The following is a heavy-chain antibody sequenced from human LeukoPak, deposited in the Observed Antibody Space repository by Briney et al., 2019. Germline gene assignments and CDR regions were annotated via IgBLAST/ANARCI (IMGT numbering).Heavy chain of an antibody. CDR2: IRNKPSSYTT. V-gene: IGHV3-72*01. CDR1: GFTFSDHY. Sequence: GGSLRLSCAASGFTFSDHYMDWVRQAPGEGLEWVGRIRNKPSSYTTEYAASVKGRFTISRDDSKSSLFLQMNSLKTEDTAVYYCARGLGETTGALDYWGQGTLVTVSS. J-gene: IGHJ4*02. D-gene: IGHD1-26*01. CDR3: ARGLGETTGALDY.